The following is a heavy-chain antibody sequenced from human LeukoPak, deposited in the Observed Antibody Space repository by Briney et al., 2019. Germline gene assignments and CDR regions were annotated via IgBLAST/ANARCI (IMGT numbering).Heavy chain of an antibody. CDR2: INHSGST. J-gene: IGHJ6*03. Sequence: PSETLSLTCAVYGGSFSGYYWSWIRQPPGKGLEWIGEINHSGSTNYNPSLKSRVTISVDTSKNQFSLKLSSVTAADTAVYYCAREQAGSARYMDVWGKGTTVTVSS. V-gene: IGHV4-34*01. CDR3: AREQAGSARYMDV. D-gene: IGHD1/OR15-1a*01. CDR1: GGSFSGYY.